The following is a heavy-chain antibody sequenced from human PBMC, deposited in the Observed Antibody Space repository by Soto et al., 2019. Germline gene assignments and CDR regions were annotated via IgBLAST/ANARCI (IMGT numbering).Heavy chain of an antibody. D-gene: IGHD1-7*01. Sequence: ASVKVSCKASGGTFSSYAISWVRQAPGQGLEWMGGIIPIFGTANYAQKFQGRVTITADESTSTAYMELSSLRSEDTAVYYCARGGTTYYYYYGMDVWGQGTTVTVSS. CDR2: IIPIFGTA. J-gene: IGHJ6*02. CDR3: ARGGTTYYYYYGMDV. V-gene: IGHV1-69*13. CDR1: GGTFSSYA.